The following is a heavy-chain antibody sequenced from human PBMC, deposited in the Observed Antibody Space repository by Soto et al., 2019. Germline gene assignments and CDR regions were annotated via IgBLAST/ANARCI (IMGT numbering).Heavy chain of an antibody. CDR1: GFTFSSYA. Sequence: EVQLLESGGDLVQPGGSLRLSCAASGFTFSSYAMSWVRQAPGKGLEWVSAISGSGGGTYYADSVKGRFTISRDNSRDTLYLQVNSQRGEDTAVYYCAKGRDCSGGACYFDYWGQGTLVTVSS. CDR2: ISGSGGGT. CDR3: AKGRDCSGGACYFDY. J-gene: IGHJ4*02. V-gene: IGHV3-23*01. D-gene: IGHD2-15*01.